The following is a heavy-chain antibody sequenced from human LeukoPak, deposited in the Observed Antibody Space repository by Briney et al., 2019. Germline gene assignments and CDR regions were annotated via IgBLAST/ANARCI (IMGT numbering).Heavy chain of an antibody. CDR2: IKQDGTEK. CDR3: AKAGNGFGY. J-gene: IGHJ4*02. V-gene: IGHV3-7*01. D-gene: IGHD2-8*01. CDR1: GFTFSSNW. Sequence: PGGSLRLSCAASGFTFSSNWMSWVRQAPGKGLEWVANIKQDGTEKNYVDSVKGRFTISRDNAKNSLYLQMNSLRAEDTAVYYCAKAGNGFGYWGQRALVTVSS.